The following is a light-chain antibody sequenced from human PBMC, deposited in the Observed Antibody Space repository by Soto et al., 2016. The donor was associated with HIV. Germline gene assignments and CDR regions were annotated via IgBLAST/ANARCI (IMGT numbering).Light chain of an antibody. CDR3: QQSYSDPTWT. V-gene: IGKV1-5*03. J-gene: IGKJ1*01. CDR1: QRISSW. CDR2: KAS. Sequence: DIRMTQSPSTLSASVGDRVTITCRASQRISSWLAWYQQKPGKAPKLLIYKASSLESGVPSRFSGSGSGTEFTLTISSLQPDDFATYYCQQSYSDPTWTFGQGTKVKSN.